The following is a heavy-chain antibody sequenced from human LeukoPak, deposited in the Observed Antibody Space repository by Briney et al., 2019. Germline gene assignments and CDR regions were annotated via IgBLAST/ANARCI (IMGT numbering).Heavy chain of an antibody. CDR3: ASDSSSWTVDY. J-gene: IGHJ4*02. D-gene: IGHD6-13*01. V-gene: IGHV3-7*01. Sequence: GGSLRLSCAASGFTFSSYWMSWVRQAPGKGLEWVANIKQDGSEKYYVDSVKGRSSISRDNAKNSLYLQMNSLRAEDTAVYYCASDSSSWTVDYWGQGTLVTVSS. CDR2: IKQDGSEK. CDR1: GFTFSSYW.